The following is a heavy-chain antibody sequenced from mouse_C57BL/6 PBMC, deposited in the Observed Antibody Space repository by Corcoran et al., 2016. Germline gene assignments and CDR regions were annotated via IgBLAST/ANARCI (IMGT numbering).Heavy chain of an antibody. J-gene: IGHJ2*01. CDR3: ARSRGYYNFDY. V-gene: IGHV1-26*01. CDR1: GYTFIDYY. CDR2: INPNNGGT. Sequence: EVQLQQSGPELVKPGASVQISCKASGYTFIDYYMNWVKQSHGKSLEWIGDINPNNGGTSYNQKFKGKATLTVDKSSSTAYMALRSLTSEDSAVYYCARSRGYYNFDYWGQGTTLTVSS. D-gene: IGHD2-12*01.